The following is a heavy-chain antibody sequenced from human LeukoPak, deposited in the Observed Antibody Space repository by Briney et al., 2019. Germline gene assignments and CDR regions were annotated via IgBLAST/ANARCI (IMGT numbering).Heavy chain of an antibody. V-gene: IGHV4-59*01. CDR2: IYYSGST. CDR1: GGSISSYY. D-gene: IGHD6-19*01. CDR3: AGSGDSGSP. J-gene: IGHJ5*02. Sequence: PSETLSLTCTVSGGSISSYYWSWIRQPPGKGLEWIGYIYYSGSTNYNPSLKSRVTISVDTSKNQFSLKLSSVTAADTAVYYCAGSGDSGSPWGQGTLVTVSS.